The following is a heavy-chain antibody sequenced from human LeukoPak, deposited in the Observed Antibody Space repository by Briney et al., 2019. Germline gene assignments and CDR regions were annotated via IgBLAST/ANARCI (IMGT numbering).Heavy chain of an antibody. D-gene: IGHD6-19*01. V-gene: IGHV1-69*13. CDR2: IIPIFGTA. J-gene: IGHJ4*02. Sequence: GASVKVSCKASGGTFSSYAISWVRQAPGQGLEWMGGIIPIFGTANYAQKFQGRVTITADESTSTAYMELSSLRSEDTAVYYCARGYSSGWSRDFDYWGQGTLVTVSS. CDR3: ARGYSSGWSRDFDY. CDR1: GGTFSSYA.